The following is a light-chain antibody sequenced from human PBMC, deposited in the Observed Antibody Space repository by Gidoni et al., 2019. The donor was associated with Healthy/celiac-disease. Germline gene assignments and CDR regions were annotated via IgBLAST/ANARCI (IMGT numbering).Light chain of an antibody. J-gene: IGKJ2*01. CDR1: QSVSSY. CDR3: QQRSNWPAYT. V-gene: IGKV3-11*01. CDR2: DAA. Sequence: IVLTQSPATLSLSPGERATLSCRASQSVSSYLAWYQQKPGQAPRILIYDAANRATGIPARCSGSGSGTDFTLTISSLEPEDFAVYYCQQRSNWPAYTFXQXTKLEIK.